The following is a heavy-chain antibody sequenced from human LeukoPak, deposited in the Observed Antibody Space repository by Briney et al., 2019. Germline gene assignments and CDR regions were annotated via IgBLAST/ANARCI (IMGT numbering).Heavy chain of an antibody. CDR3: ARAFGDYVWGSYRYPTALDY. D-gene: IGHD3-16*02. CDR2: ISAYNGNT. J-gene: IGHJ4*02. CDR1: GYTFTSYG. V-gene: IGHV1-18*01. Sequence: ASVKVSCKASGYTFTSYGISWVRQAPGRGLEWMGWISAYNGNTNYAQKLQGRVTMTTDTSTSTAYMELRSLRSDDTAVYYCARAFGDYVWGSYRYPTALDYWGQGTLVTVSS.